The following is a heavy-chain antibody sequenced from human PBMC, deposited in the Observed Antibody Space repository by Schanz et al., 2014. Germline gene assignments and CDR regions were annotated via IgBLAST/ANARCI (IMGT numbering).Heavy chain of an antibody. J-gene: IGHJ6*02. V-gene: IGHV3-66*01. Sequence: EVQLVESGGGLVKPGGSLRLSCAVSGFTVSSNHMSWVRQAPGKGLEWVSVIYSGIGAYYADSVKDRFTVSRDNSKNTVYLQMNRLRVEDTAVYYCARDTSYGMDVWGQGTTVTVSS. CDR1: GFTVSSNH. CDR2: IYSGIGA. CDR3: ARDTSYGMDV.